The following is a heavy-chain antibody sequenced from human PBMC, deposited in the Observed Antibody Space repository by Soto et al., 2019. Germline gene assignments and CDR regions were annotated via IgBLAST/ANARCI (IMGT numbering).Heavy chain of an antibody. V-gene: IGHV4-4*07. Sequence: PSETLSLTCTVSGGSISSYYWSWIRQPAGKGLEWIGRIYTSGSTNYNPSLKSRVTMSVDTSKNQFSLKLSSVTAADTAVYYCARTPTYGSGSYYFDYWGQGTLVTVSS. CDR1: GGSISSYY. J-gene: IGHJ4*02. D-gene: IGHD3-10*01. CDR3: ARTPTYGSGSYYFDY. CDR2: IYTSGST.